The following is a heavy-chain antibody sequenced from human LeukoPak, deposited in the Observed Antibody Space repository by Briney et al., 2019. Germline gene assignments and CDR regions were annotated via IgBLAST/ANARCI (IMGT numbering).Heavy chain of an antibody. D-gene: IGHD3-22*01. J-gene: IGHJ6*03. V-gene: IGHV3-7*01. CDR3: ARDSVVKYYMDV. Sequence: GGSLRLSCAASGFTFSSYWMNWVRQAPGKGLEWVANIKQDGTEKYYVDSVKGRFTISRDNTKNSLYLQMNSLRAEDTAVYYCARDSVVKYYMDVWGKGTTVTVSS. CDR2: IKQDGTEK. CDR1: GFTFSSYW.